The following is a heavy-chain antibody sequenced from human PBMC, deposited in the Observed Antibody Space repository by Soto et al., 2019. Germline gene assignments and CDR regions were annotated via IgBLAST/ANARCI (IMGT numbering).Heavy chain of an antibody. Sequence: GGSLRLSCAASGFTFSSYSMNWVRQAPGKGLEWVSSISSSSYIYYADSVKGRFTISRDNAKNSLYLQMNSLRAEDTAVYYCATSGRGDYYDSSGYSDWFDPWGQGTLVTVSS. CDR2: ISSSSYI. J-gene: IGHJ5*02. CDR3: ATSGRGDYYDSSGYSDWFDP. CDR1: GFTFSSYS. D-gene: IGHD3-22*01. V-gene: IGHV3-21*01.